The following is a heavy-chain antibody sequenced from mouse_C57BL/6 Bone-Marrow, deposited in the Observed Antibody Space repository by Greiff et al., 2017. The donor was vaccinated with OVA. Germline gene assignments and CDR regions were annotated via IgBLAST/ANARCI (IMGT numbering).Heavy chain of an antibody. CDR2: IDPENGGT. CDR1: GFNITDDY. J-gene: IGHJ3*01. V-gene: IGHV14-4*01. CDR3: TTSYSTYEFAY. D-gene: IGHD2-5*01. Sequence: EVQLVESGAELVRPGASVKLSCTASGFNITDDYMHWVKQRPEQGLEWIGWIDPENGGTEYSSKFQGKATLTVDKYSNTSYLQLSSLTSEDTAVYDCTTSYSTYEFAYWGQGTLVTVSA.